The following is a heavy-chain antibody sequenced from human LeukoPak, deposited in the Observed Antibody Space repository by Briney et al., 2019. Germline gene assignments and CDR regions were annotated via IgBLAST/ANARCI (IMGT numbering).Heavy chain of an antibody. Sequence: GGSLRLSCAASGFTFSRYDMHWVRQATGKGLEWVSGIDTAGDTYYPGSVKGRFTISRDNSKNTLYLQMNSLRAEDTAVYYCAKGEQWELLGAFDIWGQGTMVTVSS. V-gene: IGHV3-13*01. CDR2: IDTAGDT. CDR3: AKGEQWELLGAFDI. J-gene: IGHJ3*02. CDR1: GFTFSRYD. D-gene: IGHD1-26*01.